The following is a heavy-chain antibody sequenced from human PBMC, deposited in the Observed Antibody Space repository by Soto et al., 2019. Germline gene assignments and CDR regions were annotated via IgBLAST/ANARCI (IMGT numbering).Heavy chain of an antibody. CDR1: GGSLSGYY. Sequence: VQLQQWGAGLLKPSETLSLTCAVYGGSLSGYYWSWIRQPPGKGLEWIGEINHSGSTNYNPSLKSRVTISVDTSKNQFSLKLSSVTAADTAVYYCARGGIWDTVYYWGQGTLVTVSS. CDR3: ARGGIWDTVYY. D-gene: IGHD4-17*01. J-gene: IGHJ4*02. CDR2: INHSGST. V-gene: IGHV4-34*01.